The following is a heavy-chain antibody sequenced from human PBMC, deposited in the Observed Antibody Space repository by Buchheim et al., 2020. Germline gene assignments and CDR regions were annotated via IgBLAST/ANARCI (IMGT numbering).Heavy chain of an antibody. CDR1: GFTFSSYA. CDR2: ISGSGGST. CDR3: AKDQIQLWWRYYYGMDV. D-gene: IGHD5-18*01. V-gene: IGHV3-23*01. J-gene: IGHJ6*02. Sequence: EVQLLESGGGLVQPGGSLRLSCAASGFTFSSYAMSWVRQAPGKGLEWVSAISGSGGSTYYADSVKGRFTISRDNSKNTLYLQMNSLRSEDTAVYYCAKDQIQLWWRYYYGMDVWGQGTT.